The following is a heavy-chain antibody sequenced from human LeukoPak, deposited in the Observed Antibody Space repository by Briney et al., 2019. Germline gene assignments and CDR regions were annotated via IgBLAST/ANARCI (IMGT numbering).Heavy chain of an antibody. CDR1: GGSISSSYYY. D-gene: IGHD3-3*01. V-gene: IGHV4-61*01. CDR2: IYYSGST. CDR3: ARGPDYDFRLFDY. J-gene: IGHJ4*02. Sequence: SETLSLTCTVSGGSISSSYYYWSWIRQPPGKGLEWIGYIYYSGSTNYNPSLKSRVTISVDTSKNQFSLKLSSVTAADTAVYYCARGPDYDFRLFDYWGQGTLVTVSS.